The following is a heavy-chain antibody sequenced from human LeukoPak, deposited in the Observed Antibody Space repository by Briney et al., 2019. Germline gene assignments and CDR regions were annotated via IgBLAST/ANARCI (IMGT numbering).Heavy chain of an antibody. V-gene: IGHV4-30-4*01. Sequence: SQTLSLTCTVSGGFLSSADSYWSWIRQPPGKGLEWIGYIFYSGNSYYNPSLKSRLTISVDTSKNQFSLKLSSVTAADTAMYYCARLGYNDYVNYWGQGTLVTVSS. CDR1: GGFLSSADSY. CDR2: IFYSGNS. CDR3: ARLGYNDYVNY. D-gene: IGHD5-12*01. J-gene: IGHJ4*02.